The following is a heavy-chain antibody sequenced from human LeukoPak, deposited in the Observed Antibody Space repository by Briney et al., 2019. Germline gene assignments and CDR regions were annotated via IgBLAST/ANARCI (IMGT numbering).Heavy chain of an antibody. CDR1: GYTFANYG. CDR2: ISAYNGNT. V-gene: IGHV1-18*01. J-gene: IGHJ4*02. D-gene: IGHD1-26*01. Sequence: ASVKVSCKASGYTFANYGINWVRQAPGQGLEWMGWISAYNGNTNYAQKFQGRVTMTTDTSTSTAYMDLRSLRSDDTAVYYCARDLDQYSGRFGGFGHDFWGQGTLVTVSS. CDR3: ARDLDQYSGRFGGFGHDF.